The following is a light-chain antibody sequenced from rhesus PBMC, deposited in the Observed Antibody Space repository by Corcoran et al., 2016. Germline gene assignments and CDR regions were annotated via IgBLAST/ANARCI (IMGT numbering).Light chain of an antibody. CDR3: QQYNNSPYS. Sequence: DIQMTQSPSSLSASVGDRVTITCRASQGINNYLSWYQQKPGKAPKPLIYYASRLETGVPSRFSGSRSGTDYTLTIRSLQPEDIATYYCQQYNNSPYSFGQGTKVEIK. CDR1: QGINNY. J-gene: IGKJ2*01. CDR2: YAS. V-gene: IGKV1-66*01.